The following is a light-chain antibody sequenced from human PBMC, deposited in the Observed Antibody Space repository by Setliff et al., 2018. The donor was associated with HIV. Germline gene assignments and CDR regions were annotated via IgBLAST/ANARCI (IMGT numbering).Light chain of an antibody. Sequence: QSVLTQPASVSGSPGQSITISCTGTSSDVGTYNFVSWYQQHPGKAPKLMISDVSNRPSGVSNRFSGSKSGNTASLTISCLQAEHEADYYCSSYTSTTPLYVFGTGTKVTVL. J-gene: IGLJ1*01. V-gene: IGLV2-14*03. CDR2: DVS. CDR1: SSDVGTYNF. CDR3: SSYTSTTPLYV.